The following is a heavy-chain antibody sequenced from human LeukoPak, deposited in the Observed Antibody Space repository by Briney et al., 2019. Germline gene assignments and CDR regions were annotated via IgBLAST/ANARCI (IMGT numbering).Heavy chain of an antibody. CDR2: ISPSGAST. J-gene: IGHJ3*02. Sequence: GGSLRLSCAASGYTFTSYYMHWVRQAPGQGLEWMGIISPSGASTTYAQKFLGRVTMTRDMSTRTVYMELSSLISEDTAVYYCARSGSGSPRDAFHIWGQGTMVTVSS. CDR3: ARSGSGSPRDAFHI. CDR1: GYTFTSYY. D-gene: IGHD3-22*01. V-gene: IGHV1-46*01.